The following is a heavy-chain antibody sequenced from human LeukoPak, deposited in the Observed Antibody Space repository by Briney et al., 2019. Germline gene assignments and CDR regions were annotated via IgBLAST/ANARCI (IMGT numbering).Heavy chain of an antibody. CDR2: IYTSGST. Sequence: SQTLSLTCTVSGGSISSGSYYWSWIRQPAGRGLEWIGRIYTSGSTNYNPSLKSRVTISVDTSKNQFSLKLSSVTAADTAVYYCARGGGTMIVVPLDYWGQGTLVTVSS. CDR1: GGSISSGSYY. J-gene: IGHJ4*02. CDR3: ARGGGTMIVVPLDY. V-gene: IGHV4-61*02. D-gene: IGHD3-22*01.